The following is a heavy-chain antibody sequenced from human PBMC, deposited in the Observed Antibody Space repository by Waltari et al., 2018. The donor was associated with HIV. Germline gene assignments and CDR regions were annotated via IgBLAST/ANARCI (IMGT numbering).Heavy chain of an antibody. CDR2: IYHSGST. V-gene: IGHV4-38-2*02. CDR1: GYSISSGYY. Sequence: QVQLQESGPGLVKPSETLSLTCTVSGYSISSGYYWGWIRQPPGKGLEWIGSIYHSGSTYYNPSLKSRVTISVDTSKNQFSLKLSSVTAADTAVYYCARVEYRPDYYYYGMDVWGQGTTVTVSS. CDR3: ARVEYRPDYYYYGMDV. D-gene: IGHD5-18*01. J-gene: IGHJ6*02.